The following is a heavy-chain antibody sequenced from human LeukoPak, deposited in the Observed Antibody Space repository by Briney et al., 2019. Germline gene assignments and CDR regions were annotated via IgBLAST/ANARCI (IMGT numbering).Heavy chain of an antibody. CDR3: ARVPSYNGAEGFYFYGLDV. V-gene: IGHV1-8*01. J-gene: IGHJ6*02. CDR1: GYTFTSYD. CDR2: MNPDSGNT. D-gene: IGHD1-14*01. Sequence: ASVKISCKASGYTFTSYDINWVRQATAQGLGWVGWMNPDSGNTGYAQKLQGRFTMTRDTSISTAYMELSSLACEDTAVYYCARVPSYNGAEGFYFYGLDVWGHGTTVTVSS.